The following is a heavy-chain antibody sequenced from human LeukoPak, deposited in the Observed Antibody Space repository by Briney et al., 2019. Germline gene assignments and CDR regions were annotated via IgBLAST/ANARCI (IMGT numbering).Heavy chain of an antibody. D-gene: IGHD3-3*01. Sequence: SVKVSRKASGGTFSSYAISWVRQAPGQGLEWMGRIIPILGIANYAQKFQGRVTITADKSTSTAYMELSSLRSEDTAVYYCARIGVVTDPYGYGMDVWGQGTTVTVSS. V-gene: IGHV1-69*04. CDR2: IIPILGIA. CDR1: GGTFSSYA. J-gene: IGHJ6*02. CDR3: ARIGVVTDPYGYGMDV.